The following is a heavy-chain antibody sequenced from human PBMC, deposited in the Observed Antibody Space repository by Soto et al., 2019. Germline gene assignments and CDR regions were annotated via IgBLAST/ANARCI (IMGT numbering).Heavy chain of an antibody. V-gene: IGHV4-61*08. CDR3: ESYNWNYWFDP. D-gene: IGHD1-7*01. Sequence: SETLSLTCTVSGDSVSNGDYYWSWIRQPPGKGLEWIGYIYYSGSTTYNPSLKSRASILLDKSKNQFSLRLSSVTAADTAVYYCESYNWNYWFDPWGQGTLVTVYS. CDR2: IYYSGST. J-gene: IGHJ5*02. CDR1: GDSVSNGDYY.